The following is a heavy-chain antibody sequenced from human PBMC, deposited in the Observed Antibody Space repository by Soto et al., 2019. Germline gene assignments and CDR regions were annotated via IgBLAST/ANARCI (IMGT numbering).Heavy chain of an antibody. V-gene: IGHV1-18*01. CDR2: ISAHNCNT. CDR1: GYGFTTYG. CDR3: ARGRYGDY. D-gene: IGHD1-1*01. J-gene: IGHJ4*02. Sequence: QGHLVQSGAEVKKTGASVKVSCKGSGYGFTTYGITWVRQAPGQGLEWMAWISAHNCNTNYAQKLQGRVTVTRDTSTSSAYMELRSLRSDDTAVYSCARGRYGDYWGQVALVTVSS.